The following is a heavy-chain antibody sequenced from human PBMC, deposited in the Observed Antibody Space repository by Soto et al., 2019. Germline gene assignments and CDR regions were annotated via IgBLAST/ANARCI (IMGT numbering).Heavy chain of an antibody. CDR1: GLSITDSEMG. CDR2: IDSSGEK. CDR3: ARRHLAVAVSPWFDP. V-gene: IGHV2-26*01. Sequence: QVTLKESGPVLVKPTETLTLRCTVSGLSITDSEMGVSWIRQPPGQPLEWLAHIDSSGEKSYRTCLKSRLAISKDTSKSQTVLTMTNMDPADTATYYCARRHLAVAVSPWFDPLGQGIPVTVSS. D-gene: IGHD6-19*01. J-gene: IGHJ5*02.